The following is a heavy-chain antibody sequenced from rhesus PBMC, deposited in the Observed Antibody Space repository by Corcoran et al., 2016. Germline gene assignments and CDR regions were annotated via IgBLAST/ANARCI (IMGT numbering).Heavy chain of an antibody. CDR3: ASRRPNAPFDY. D-gene: IGHD7-45*01. J-gene: IGHJ4*01. Sequence: QVQLQESGPGLVKPSETLSLTCGVSGGSISGDYDWSWIRSAPGKGLEWIGQIYGGSGTTAYNPSLQNRVTISKDTSRNQFSLKLTSVTAADTAIFYCASRRPNAPFDYWGQGVLVTVSS. CDR2: IYGGSGTT. V-gene: IGHV4-76*01. CDR1: GGSISGDYD.